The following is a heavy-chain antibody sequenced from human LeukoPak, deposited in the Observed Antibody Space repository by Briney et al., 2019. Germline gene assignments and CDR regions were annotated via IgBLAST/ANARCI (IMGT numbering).Heavy chain of an antibody. V-gene: IGHV4-59*01. CDR3: ARETPGAGHFDY. CDR2: IYYSGST. Sequence: SETLSLTCTVSGGSISSYYWSWIRQPPGKGLEWIGYIYYSGSTNYNPSLKSRVTISVDTSKNQFSLKLSSVTAADTAVYYCARETPGAGHFDYWGQGSLVTVSS. J-gene: IGHJ4*02. D-gene: IGHD7-27*01. CDR1: GGSISSYY.